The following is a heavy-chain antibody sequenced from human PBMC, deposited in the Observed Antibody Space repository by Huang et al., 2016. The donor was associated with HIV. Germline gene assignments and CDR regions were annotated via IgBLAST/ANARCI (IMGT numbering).Heavy chain of an antibody. J-gene: IGHJ4*02. V-gene: IGHV4-34*02. CDR2: ISHSGAS. Sequence: QVQLQQWGAGLLKPSETLSLTCAVYGGTFDAFYWTWIRQFPGRDLEWLGEISHSGASNYNPSLVGRVTLSVDTSNNQCSLNLVSVPAADTAVYVCARIPIVAIQLGSCFDFWSQGTLVTVSS. CDR3: ARIPIVAIQLGSCFDF. D-gene: IGHD3-10*01. CDR1: GGTFDAFY.